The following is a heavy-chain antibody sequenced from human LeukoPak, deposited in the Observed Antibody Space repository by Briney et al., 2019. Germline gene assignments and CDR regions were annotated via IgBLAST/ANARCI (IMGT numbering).Heavy chain of an antibody. CDR3: AKGTLRIAVAGTVDY. Sequence: PGGSLRLSGAASGFTFSSYAMSWVRQAPGKGLEWVSAISGSGGSTYYADSVKGRFTISRDNSKNTLYLQMNSLRAEDTAVYYCAKGTLRIAVAGTVDYWGQGTLVTVSS. V-gene: IGHV3-23*01. J-gene: IGHJ4*02. D-gene: IGHD6-19*01. CDR2: ISGSGGST. CDR1: GFTFSSYA.